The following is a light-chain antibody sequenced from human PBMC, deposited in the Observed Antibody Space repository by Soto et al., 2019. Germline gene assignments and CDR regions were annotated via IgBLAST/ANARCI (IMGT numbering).Light chain of an antibody. CDR1: QSISSP. CDR2: YAS. V-gene: IGKV3-11*01. Sequence: EIVLTQAPASLSLSPGERATLSCRARQSISSPLAWYQQKPDQAPRLLIYYASSRANGIPDKFRGSGSGTDFTLTISRVEPDDSAVYYCQQRSHWPRTFGQGTKLEIK. J-gene: IGKJ2*01. CDR3: QQRSHWPRT.